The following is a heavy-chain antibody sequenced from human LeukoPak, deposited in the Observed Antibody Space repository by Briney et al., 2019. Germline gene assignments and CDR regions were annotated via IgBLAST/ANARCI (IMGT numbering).Heavy chain of an antibody. CDR2: MNPNSGNT. Sequence: ASVKVSCKASGYTFTSYDINWVRQATGQGLEWMGWMNPNSGNTGYARKFLGRVTITRNTSISTAYMELSSLRSEDTAVYYCARGPRRYYDSSGYYLLWGQGTLVTVSS. V-gene: IGHV1-8*03. D-gene: IGHD3-22*01. CDR3: ARGPRRYYDSSGYYLL. J-gene: IGHJ4*02. CDR1: GYTFTSYD.